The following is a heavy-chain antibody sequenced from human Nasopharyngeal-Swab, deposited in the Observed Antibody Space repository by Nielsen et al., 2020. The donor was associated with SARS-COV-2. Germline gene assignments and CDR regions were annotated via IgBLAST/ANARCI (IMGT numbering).Heavy chain of an antibody. Sequence: GESLKISCAASGFTFDDYAMHWVRQAPGKGLELVSLISGDGGSTYYADSVKGRFTISRDNSKNSLYLQMNSLRTEDTALYYCAKDRNNFRSDAFDIWGQGAMVTVSS. CDR1: GFTFDDYA. CDR3: AKDRNNFRSDAFDI. D-gene: IGHD1/OR15-1a*01. V-gene: IGHV3-43*02. J-gene: IGHJ3*02. CDR2: ISGDGGST.